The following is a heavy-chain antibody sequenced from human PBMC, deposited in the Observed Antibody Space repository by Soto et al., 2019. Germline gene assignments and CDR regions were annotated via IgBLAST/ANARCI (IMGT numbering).Heavy chain of an antibody. V-gene: IGHV3-23*01. CDR3: AKDRNTMVRDRYNWFDP. CDR2: ISGSGGST. J-gene: IGHJ5*02. CDR1: GFPFCSYC. D-gene: IGHD3-10*01. Sequence: GGFLRLSCAASGFPFCSYCRSWGRPAPGKGVEWVSAISGSGGSTYYADSVKGRFTISRDNSKNTLYLQMNSLRAEDTAVYYCAKDRNTMVRDRYNWFDPWGQGTLVTVSS.